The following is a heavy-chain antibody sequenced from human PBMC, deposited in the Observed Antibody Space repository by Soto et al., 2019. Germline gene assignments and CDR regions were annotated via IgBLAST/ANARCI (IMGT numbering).Heavy chain of an antibody. CDR3: ARGLHYYDSSGYSFDYFDY. J-gene: IGHJ4*02. D-gene: IGHD3-22*01. CDR1: GGTFGSYA. V-gene: IGHV1-69*01. Sequence: QVQLVQSGAEVKKPGSSVKVSCKASGGTFGSYAISWVRQAPGQGLEWMGGIIPIFGTANYAQKFQGRVTITADESTSTAYMELSSLRSEDTAVYYCARGLHYYDSSGYSFDYFDYWGQGTLVTVSS. CDR2: IIPIFGTA.